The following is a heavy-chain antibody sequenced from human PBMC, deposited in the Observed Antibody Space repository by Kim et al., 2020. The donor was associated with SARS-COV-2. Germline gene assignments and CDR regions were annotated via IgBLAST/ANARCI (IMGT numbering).Heavy chain of an antibody. CDR3: AKDMHNGLGSYSWGYFDY. CDR1: GFTFSNYA. J-gene: IGHJ4*02. Sequence: GGSLRLSCEASGFTFSNYAMSWVRQAPGKGLEWVSGISSSGGSTVYADSVKGRFTISRDNSKNTLYLQMNSLRAEDTAVYYCAKDMHNGLGSYSWGYFDYWGQGALVTVSS. V-gene: IGHV3-23*01. D-gene: IGHD3-10*01. CDR2: ISSSGGST.